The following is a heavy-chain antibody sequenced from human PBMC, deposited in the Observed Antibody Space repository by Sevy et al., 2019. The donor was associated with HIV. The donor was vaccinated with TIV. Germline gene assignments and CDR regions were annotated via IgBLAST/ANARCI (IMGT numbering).Heavy chain of an antibody. CDR1: GGSISSGGYY. J-gene: IGHJ4*02. V-gene: IGHV4-30-4*01. CDR3: ARVRYFDRSFDY. Sequence: SETLSLTCTVSGGSISSGGYYWSWVRQPPGKGLDWIGYIYYSGTTYYNPSLKSRVTISVDTSKNQFSLKLTSVTAADTAVYSCARVRYFDRSFDYWGLGTLVTVSS. CDR2: IYYSGTT. D-gene: IGHD3-9*01.